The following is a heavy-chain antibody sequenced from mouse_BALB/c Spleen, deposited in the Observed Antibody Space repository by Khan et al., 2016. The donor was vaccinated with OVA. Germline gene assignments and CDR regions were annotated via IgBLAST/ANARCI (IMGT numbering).Heavy chain of an antibody. CDR2: INTYTGEP. J-gene: IGHJ4*01. CDR1: GYTFTNYG. Sequence: QVQLMQSGPELKKPGETVKISCKASGYTFTNYGMNWVKQAPGKGLKWMGWINTYTGEPTYAADFKGRFAFSLETSASTAYLQINNLKNEDTATYFCARVGYNGTMDYWGQGTSVTVSS. D-gene: IGHD2-14*01. CDR3: ARVGYNGTMDY. V-gene: IGHV9-3-1*01.